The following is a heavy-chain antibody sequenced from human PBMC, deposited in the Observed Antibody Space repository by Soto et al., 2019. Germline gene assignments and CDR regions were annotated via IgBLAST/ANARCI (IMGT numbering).Heavy chain of an antibody. Sequence: QVQLQESGPGLVKPSGTLSLTCAVSDGFISSSNYWSWVRQPPGKGLEWIGQVYHNGGTSYNPSLRSRVTISIDKSNNQFSLNLSAETAADTSVYFCVSHGGRLFDYCGTGHLVNVSS. V-gene: IGHV4-4*02. CDR2: VYHNGGT. D-gene: IGHD2-15*01. CDR1: DGFISSSNY. J-gene: IGHJ4*02. CDR3: VSHGGRLFDY.